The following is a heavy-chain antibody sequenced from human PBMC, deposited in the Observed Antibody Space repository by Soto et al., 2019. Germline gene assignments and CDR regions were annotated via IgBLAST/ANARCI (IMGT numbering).Heavy chain of an antibody. CDR2: INHSGST. D-gene: IGHD3-22*01. CDR3: ARGLSPSDYYDSSGYYNY. Sequence: NPSETLSLTCAVYGGSFSGYYWSWIRQPPGKGLEWIGEINHSGSTNYNPSLKSRVTISVDTSKNQFSLKLSSVTAADTAVYYCARGLSPSDYYDSSGYYNYWGQGTLVTVSS. CDR1: GGSFSGYY. J-gene: IGHJ4*02. V-gene: IGHV4-34*01.